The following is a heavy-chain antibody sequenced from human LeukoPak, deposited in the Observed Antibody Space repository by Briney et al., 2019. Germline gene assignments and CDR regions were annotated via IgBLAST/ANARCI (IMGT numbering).Heavy chain of an antibody. CDR2: MYPGDSDT. J-gene: IGHJ4*02. CDR1: GYTFTNYW. D-gene: IGHD1-26*01. Sequence: GESLKISCKGSGYTFTNYWIGWVRQMPGKGLEWIGIMYPGDSDTRYSPSFQGQVTISADRSITTAYLQWSSLKASDSAMYYCASTSATGSYYYFDYWGQGTLVTVPS. V-gene: IGHV5-51*01. CDR3: ASTSATGSYYYFDY.